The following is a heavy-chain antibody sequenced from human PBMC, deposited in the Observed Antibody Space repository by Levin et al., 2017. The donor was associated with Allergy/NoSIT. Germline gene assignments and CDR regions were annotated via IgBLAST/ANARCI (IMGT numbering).Heavy chain of an antibody. CDR3: AKRSSAQAYYFDY. J-gene: IGHJ4*02. V-gene: IGHV3-23*01. Sequence: PGGSLRLSCAASGFTFSNYAMSWVRQAPGKGLEWVSHIHASDGSTYYADSVKGRLTISRDNSKSTLYLQMNSLRAEDTALYYCAKRSSAQAYYFDYWGQGTLVTVSS. CDR2: IHASDGST. D-gene: IGHD6-19*01. CDR1: GFTFSNYA.